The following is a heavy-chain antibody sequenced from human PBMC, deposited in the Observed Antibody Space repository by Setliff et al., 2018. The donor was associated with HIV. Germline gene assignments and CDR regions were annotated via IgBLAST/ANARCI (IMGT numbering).Heavy chain of an antibody. D-gene: IGHD6-6*01. Sequence: ASVKVSCKASGGTFSSYAISWVRQAPGQGLEWMGGIIPIFGTANYAQKFQGRVTITADESTSTAYMVLSSLRSGDTAVYYCARGPYSSSSYYYGMDVWGQGTTVTVSS. J-gene: IGHJ6*02. CDR3: ARGPYSSSSYYYGMDV. V-gene: IGHV1-69*13. CDR1: GGTFSSYA. CDR2: IIPIFGTA.